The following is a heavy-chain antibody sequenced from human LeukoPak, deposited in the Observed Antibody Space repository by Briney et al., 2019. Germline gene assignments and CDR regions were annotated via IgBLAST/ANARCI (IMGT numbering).Heavy chain of an antibody. CDR2: IRGDGRAT. CDR3: ARYGNGAWLAHYSFDI. D-gene: IGHD6-19*01. V-gene: IGHV3-74*03. CDR1: GFIFTDYW. J-gene: IGHJ3*02. Sequence: GGSLRLSCAASGFIFTDYWMHWVRQAPGKELVWVARIRGDGRATTYADSVKGRFTISRDNAKNSLYLQMNSLRAEDTAVYYCARYGNGAWLAHYSFDIWGQGTMVTVSS.